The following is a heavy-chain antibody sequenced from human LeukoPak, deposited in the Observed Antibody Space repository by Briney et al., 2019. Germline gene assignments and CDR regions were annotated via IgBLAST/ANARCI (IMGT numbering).Heavy chain of an antibody. CDR2: IYTSGST. V-gene: IGHV4-61*02. D-gene: IGHD5-12*01. Sequence: SQTLSLTCSVSGDSIRSGTYYWSWIRQPAGKGLEWIGRIYTSGSTSYNPSLKSRVTISVDTSKNQFSLKLTSVTAADTAVYYYARGGGATRIDYWGQGTLVTVSS. CDR1: GDSIRSGTYY. J-gene: IGHJ4*02. CDR3: ARGGGATRIDY.